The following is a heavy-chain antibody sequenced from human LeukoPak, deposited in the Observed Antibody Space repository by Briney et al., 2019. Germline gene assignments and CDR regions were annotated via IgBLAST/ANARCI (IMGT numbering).Heavy chain of an antibody. CDR1: GDSVSSGY. Sequence: SKTLSLICNVSGDSVSSGYWSWIRQSPGKGLEWIGFIQDSGITDYNPSLKSRLLMSVDTSKNQFSLNLRSVTAADTAVYYCAGRGHRYSRDWGQGILVTISS. J-gene: IGHJ1*01. CDR3: AGRGHRYSRD. D-gene: IGHD2-15*01. CDR2: IQDSGIT. V-gene: IGHV4-4*09.